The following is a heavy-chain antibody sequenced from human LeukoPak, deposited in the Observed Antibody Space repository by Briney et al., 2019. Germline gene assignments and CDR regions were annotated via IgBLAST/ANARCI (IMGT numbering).Heavy chain of an antibody. CDR3: AGMRITTPTVRTLDY. D-gene: IGHD1-14*01. CDR1: GGSISSRSYY. V-gene: IGHV4-61*05. CDR2: IYYTGST. Sequence: PSETLSLTCTVSGGSISSRSYYWGWIRQPPGKGLEWIGFIYYTGSTNYNPSLKSRVTISVDTSKNQFSLKLSSVTAADTAVYYCAGMRITTPTVRTLDYWGQGTLVTVSS. J-gene: IGHJ4*02.